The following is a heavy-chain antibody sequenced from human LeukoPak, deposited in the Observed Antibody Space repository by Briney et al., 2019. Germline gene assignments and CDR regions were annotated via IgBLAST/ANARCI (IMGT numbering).Heavy chain of an antibody. CDR1: GFTFSSYA. CDR2: ISYDGSNK. V-gene: IGHV3-30-3*01. D-gene: IGHD2-2*02. J-gene: IGHJ4*02. Sequence: PGGSLRLSCAASGFTFSSYAMHWVRQAPGKGLEWVAVISYDGSNKYYADSVKGRFTISRDNSKNTLYLQMNSLRAEDTAVYYCARDDIVVVPAAIADDYSSSGKDYWGQGTLVTVSS. CDR3: ARDDIVVVPAAIADDYSSSGKDY.